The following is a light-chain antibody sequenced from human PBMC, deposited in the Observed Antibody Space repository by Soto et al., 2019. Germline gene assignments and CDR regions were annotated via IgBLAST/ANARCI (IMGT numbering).Light chain of an antibody. CDR2: AAS. CDR1: QSISSY. J-gene: IGKJ1*01. Sequence: DIQMTQSPSSLSASVGDRVTITCRASQSISSYLNWYQQKPGKAPKLLIYAASSLQSGVPSRFSGSGSGTEFTLTISSLQPEDFAPYYCQQSYSTPWRFGQGTKVEIK. V-gene: IGKV1-39*01. CDR3: QQSYSTPWR.